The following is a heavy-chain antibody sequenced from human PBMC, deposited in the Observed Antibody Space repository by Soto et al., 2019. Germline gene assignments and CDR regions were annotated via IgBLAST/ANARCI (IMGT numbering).Heavy chain of an antibody. V-gene: IGHV4-31*03. Sequence: SETLSLTCTVSGGSISSGGYYWSWIRQHPGKGLEWIGYIYYSGSTYYNPSLKSRVTISVDTSKNQFSLKLSSVTAADTAVYNCARVVPAALGYYVILTGFFAILPPHYYYYYMDVWGKGTTVTVS. D-gene: IGHD3-9*01. CDR3: ARVVPAALGYYVILTGFFAILPPHYYYYYMDV. CDR1: GGSISSGGYY. J-gene: IGHJ6*03. CDR2: IYYSGST.